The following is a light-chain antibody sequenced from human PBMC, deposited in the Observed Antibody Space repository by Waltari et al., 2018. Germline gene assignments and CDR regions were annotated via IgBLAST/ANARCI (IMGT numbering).Light chain of an antibody. J-gene: IGKJ1*01. CDR2: GAS. Sequence: EIVFTQSPVTLSSSPGERATLSCMAIQSDGRSLAWYQQKRGQAPRLLIYGASSRATGIPDRFSGSGSGTDFSLTISRLEPEDFAVYYCQHYVRLPATFGQGTDVEIK. V-gene: IGKV3-20*01. CDR3: QHYVRLPAT. CDR1: QSDGRS.